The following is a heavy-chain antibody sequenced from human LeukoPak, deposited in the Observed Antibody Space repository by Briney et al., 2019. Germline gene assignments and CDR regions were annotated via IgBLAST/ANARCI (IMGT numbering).Heavy chain of an antibody. CDR1: GFTFSSYW. Sequence: GGSLRLSCAASGFTFSSYWMSWFRQAPGKGLEWVGFIRSKAYGGATDYAAPVKGRFTISRDDSKSIAYLQMNSLKTDDTAVYYCTRDWYMLGYWGQGTLVTVSS. CDR2: IRSKAYGGAT. D-gene: IGHD1-1*01. V-gene: IGHV3-49*03. J-gene: IGHJ4*02. CDR3: TRDWYMLGY.